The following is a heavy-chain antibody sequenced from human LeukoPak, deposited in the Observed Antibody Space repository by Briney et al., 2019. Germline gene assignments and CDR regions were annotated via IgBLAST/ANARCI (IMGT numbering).Heavy chain of an antibody. CDR1: GGSISSSSYY. V-gene: IGHV4-39*01. CDR3: ARHYCSRTSCNFDY. D-gene: IGHD2-2*01. CDR2: VYYSGST. J-gene: IGHJ4*02. Sequence: SETLSLTCTVSGGSISSSSYYWGWIRQPPGQGLEWIGSVYYSGSTYYNPSLKSRVTISVDTSKNQFSLKLSSVTAADTAVYYCARHYCSRTSCNFDYWGQGNMVTVSS.